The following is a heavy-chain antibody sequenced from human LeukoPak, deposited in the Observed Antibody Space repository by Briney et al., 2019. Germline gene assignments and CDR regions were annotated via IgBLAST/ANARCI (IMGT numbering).Heavy chain of an antibody. D-gene: IGHD3-3*01. CDR3: ARGAYYDFWSGYYTYYYYYMDV. CDR2: ISWDGGST. V-gene: IGHV3-43D*03. Sequence: PGGSLRLSCAASGFTFDDYAMHWVRQAPGKGLEWVSLISWDGGSTYYADSVKGRFTISRDNSKNSLYLQMNSLRSEDTAVYYCARGAYYDFWSGYYTYYYYYMDVWGKGTTVTVSS. CDR1: GFTFDDYA. J-gene: IGHJ6*03.